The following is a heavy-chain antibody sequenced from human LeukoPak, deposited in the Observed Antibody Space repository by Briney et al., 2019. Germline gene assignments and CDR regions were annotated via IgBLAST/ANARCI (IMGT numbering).Heavy chain of an antibody. CDR3: ARRVGYCSGGPCYSYYYGMEV. CDR1: GVSISSSGYY. V-gene: IGHV4-31*03. J-gene: IGHJ6*02. Sequence: PSQTLSLTCPVSGVSISSSGYYWGRLRQQPGKGLEWIGYIFDSRSNNNNPAIKSRLSISVATYENQFSLTLRSVTAADTAVYSCARRVGYCSGGPCYSYYYGMEVWGQGTPVTVSS. D-gene: IGHD2-15*01. CDR2: IFDSRSN.